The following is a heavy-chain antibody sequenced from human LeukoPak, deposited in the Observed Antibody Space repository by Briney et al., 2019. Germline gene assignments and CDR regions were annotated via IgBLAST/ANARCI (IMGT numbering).Heavy chain of an antibody. CDR1: SGSFSGYY. D-gene: IGHD3-10*01. CDR3: ASRYYYGSGSYPDY. V-gene: IGHV4-34*01. J-gene: IGHJ4*02. Sequence: PSETLSLTCAVYSGSFSGYYWSWIRQPPGKGLEWIGEINHSGSTNYNPSLKSRVTISVDTSKNQFSLKLSSVTAADTAVYYCASRYYYGSGSYPDYWGQGTLVTVSS. CDR2: INHSGST.